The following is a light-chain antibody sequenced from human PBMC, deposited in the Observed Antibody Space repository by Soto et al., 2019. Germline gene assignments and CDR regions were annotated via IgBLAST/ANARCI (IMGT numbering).Light chain of an antibody. CDR2: DVN. V-gene: IGLV2-14*03. CDR3: TSYTTSSTGV. J-gene: IGLJ7*01. Sequence: QSALTQPASVSGSPGQSITISCTGTSSDVGAYNYVSWCQHHPGKAPKLIIYDVNNRPSGVSNRFSGSKSGNTAPLTISGLQADDEAYYYCTSYTTSSTGVFGGGTQLTVL. CDR1: SSDVGAYNY.